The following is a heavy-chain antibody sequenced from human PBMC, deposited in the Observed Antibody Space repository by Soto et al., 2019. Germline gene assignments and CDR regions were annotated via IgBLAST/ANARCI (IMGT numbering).Heavy chain of an antibody. CDR1: GFTFDDYA. Sequence: EVQLVESGGGLVQPGRSLRLSCAASGFTFDDYAMHWVRQAPGKGLEWVARISWNSGSIGYADSVKGRFTISRDNAKNFLYLQMTSLRAEDTALYYCAKAVGSYGNFDYWGQGTLVTVSS. J-gene: IGHJ4*02. CDR2: ISWNSGSI. V-gene: IGHV3-9*01. D-gene: IGHD5-18*01. CDR3: AKAVGSYGNFDY.